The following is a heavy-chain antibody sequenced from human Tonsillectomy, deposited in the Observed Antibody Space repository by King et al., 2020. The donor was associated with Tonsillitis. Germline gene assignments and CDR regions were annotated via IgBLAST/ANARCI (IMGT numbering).Heavy chain of an antibody. J-gene: IGHJ4*02. Sequence: VQLVESGGGLVQPGGSLRLSCSASGFTFSSYAMHWVRQAPGKGLEYVSAISSNGGSTYYADSVKGRFTISRDNSKNTLYLQMSSLRAEDTAVYYCVKGSEDYGDYQFDYWGQGTLVTVSS. CDR2: ISSNGGST. CDR3: VKGSEDYGDYQFDY. V-gene: IGHV3-64D*06. D-gene: IGHD4-17*01. CDR1: GFTFSSYA.